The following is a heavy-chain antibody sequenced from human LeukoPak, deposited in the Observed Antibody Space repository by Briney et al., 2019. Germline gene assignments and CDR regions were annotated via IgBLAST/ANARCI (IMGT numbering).Heavy chain of an antibody. J-gene: IGHJ4*02. Sequence: PSETLSLTCTVSGYSISRGYSWGWIRQPPGKGLEWIGNIYHSGSTNYSPSLKSRVTISVDTSKNQFSLKLSSVTAADTAVYFCARDRADGYNYDLWGQGTLVTVSS. CDR2: IYHSGST. V-gene: IGHV4-38-2*02. CDR1: GYSISRGYS. CDR3: ARDRADGYNYDL. D-gene: IGHD5-24*01.